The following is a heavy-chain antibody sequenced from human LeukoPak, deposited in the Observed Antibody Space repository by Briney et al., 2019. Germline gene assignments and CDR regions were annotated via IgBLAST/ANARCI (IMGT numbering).Heavy chain of an antibody. Sequence: ASVKVSCKASGYTFICYGITWVRQAPGQGLEWMGWICANNGNTNYAQKLQGRVTMTTDTSTSTAYMELRSLRSDDTAVYYCARGGETSGWFYYGMDVWGQGTTVTVSS. J-gene: IGHJ6*02. CDR3: ARGGETSGWFYYGMDV. D-gene: IGHD6-19*01. V-gene: IGHV1-18*01. CDR1: GYTFICYG. CDR2: ICANNGNT.